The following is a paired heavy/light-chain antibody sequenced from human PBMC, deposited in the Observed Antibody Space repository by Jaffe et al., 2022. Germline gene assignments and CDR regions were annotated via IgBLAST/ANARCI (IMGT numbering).Heavy chain of an antibody. Sequence: QLQLQESGPGLVKPSETLSLTCTVSGGSISSSSYYWGWIRQPPGRGLEWIGNIFYSGTTHYNPSLKSRVTIAVDMSKNQFSLKLTSVSAADTAVYTCARLGWLRSRVPYYFDYWGQGTLVTVSS. V-gene: IGHV4-39*01. CDR3: ARLGWLRSRVPYYFDY. D-gene: IGHD5-12*01. CDR2: IFYSGTT. J-gene: IGHJ4*02. CDR1: GGSISSSSYY.
Light chain of an antibody. CDR2: DAS. V-gene: IGKV1-13*02. CDR1: QAISSA. CDR3: QHFNSYPMYT. J-gene: IGKJ2*01. Sequence: AIQLTQSPSSLSAFVGDRVTITCRASQAISSALAWYQQKPGKGPKLLIYDASSLESGVPSRFSGSGSGTDFTLTISSLQPEDFATYYCQHFNSYPMYTFGQGTKLEIK.